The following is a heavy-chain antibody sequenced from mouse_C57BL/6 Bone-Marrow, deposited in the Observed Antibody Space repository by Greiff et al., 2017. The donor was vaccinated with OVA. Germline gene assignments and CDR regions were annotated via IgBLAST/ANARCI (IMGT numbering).Heavy chain of an antibody. D-gene: IGHD3-2*02. V-gene: IGHV14-4*01. Sequence: EVQLQESGAELVRPGASVKLSCTASGFNFKDYYMHWVKQRPEQGLEWIGWIDPENGDTEYASKFQGKATITADTSSNTAYLQLSSLTSEDTAVYYCTTVEDSGVYFDYWGQGTTLTVSS. J-gene: IGHJ2*01. CDR3: TTVEDSGVYFDY. CDR2: IDPENGDT. CDR1: GFNFKDYY.